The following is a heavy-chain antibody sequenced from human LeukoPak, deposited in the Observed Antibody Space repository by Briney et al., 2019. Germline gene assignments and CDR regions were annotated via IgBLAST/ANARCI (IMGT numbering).Heavy chain of an antibody. CDR1: GYTFTNYY. D-gene: IGHD3-10*01. CDR3: ARAYGSGNHYPFDY. J-gene: IGHJ4*02. V-gene: IGHV1-46*01. CDR2: INPSGGNT. Sequence: ASVKVSCKTSGYTFTNYYLHWVRQAPGQGLEWMAVINPSGGNTTYAQNFQGRLTMTTDTSTSTVFMDLSSLRFEDTAIYYCARAYGSGNHYPFDYWGQRTLVSLSS.